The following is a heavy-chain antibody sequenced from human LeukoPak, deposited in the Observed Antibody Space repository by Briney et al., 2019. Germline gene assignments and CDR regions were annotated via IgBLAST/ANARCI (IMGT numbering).Heavy chain of an antibody. J-gene: IGHJ5*02. CDR3: ARDLGQYYDTSDNWFDP. CDR2: INSDGINT. D-gene: IGHD3-22*01. V-gene: IGHV3-74*01. Sequence: GGSLRLSCAASGFTFSNYWRHWVRQAPGKGLVWVSRINSDGINTSYADSVKGRFTISRDNAKNTLNLQMNSLRAEDTAVYYCARDLGQYYDTSDNWFDPWGQGTLVTVSS. CDR1: GFTFSNYW.